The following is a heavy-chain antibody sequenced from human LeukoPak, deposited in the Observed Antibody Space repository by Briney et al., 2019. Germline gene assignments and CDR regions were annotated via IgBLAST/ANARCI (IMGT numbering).Heavy chain of an antibody. CDR3: AKRGGCSGGSCYNWFDP. Sequence: GGSLRLSCAASGFTFSSYGMHWVRQAPGKGLEWVAVISYDGSNKYYADSVKGRFTISRDNSKNTLYLQVNSLRAEDTAVYYCAKRGGCSGGSCYNWFDPWGQGTLVTVSS. V-gene: IGHV3-30*18. J-gene: IGHJ5*02. CDR1: GFTFSSYG. D-gene: IGHD2-15*01. CDR2: ISYDGSNK.